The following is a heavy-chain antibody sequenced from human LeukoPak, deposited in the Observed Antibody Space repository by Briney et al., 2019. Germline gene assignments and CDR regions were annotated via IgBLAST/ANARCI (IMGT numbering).Heavy chain of an antibody. CDR3: AKDPRLLWFGELSSDY. CDR1: GFTFGSYA. Sequence: PGGSLRLSCAASGFTFGSYAMSWVRQAPGKGLEWVSAISGSGGSTYYADSVKGRFTISRDNSKNTLYLQMNSLRAEDTAVYYCAKDPRLLWFGELSSDYWGQGTLVTVSS. CDR2: ISGSGGST. V-gene: IGHV3-23*01. J-gene: IGHJ4*02. D-gene: IGHD3-10*01.